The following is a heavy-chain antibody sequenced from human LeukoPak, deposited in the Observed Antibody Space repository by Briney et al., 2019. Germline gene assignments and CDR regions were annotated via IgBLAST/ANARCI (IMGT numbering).Heavy chain of an antibody. CDR2: IRYDGINK. Sequence: GGSLRLSCAASGFTFSSYGMHWVRQAPGKGLEWVAFIRYDGINKYYADSVKGRFTISRDNSKNTLYLQMNSLTAEDTAVHYCVRSYHPGGWFDPWGQGTLVTVSS. D-gene: IGHD2-21*01. CDR1: GFTFSSYG. V-gene: IGHV3-30*02. CDR3: VRSYHPGGWFDP. J-gene: IGHJ5*02.